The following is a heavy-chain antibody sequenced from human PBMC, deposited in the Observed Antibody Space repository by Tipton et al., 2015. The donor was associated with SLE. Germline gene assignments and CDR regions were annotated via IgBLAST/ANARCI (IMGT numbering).Heavy chain of an antibody. CDR3: ARYSMYSTLW. J-gene: IGHJ4*02. CDR2: AYYSGST. D-gene: IGHD6-13*01. V-gene: IGHV4-59*01. CDR1: GDSISNYF. Sequence: TLSLTCTVSGDSISNYFCTWIRQSPGTGLEWIGYAYYSGSTNYNPSLKSRVTISVDTSKNQFSLKLSSVTAADTAVYYCARYSMYSTLWWGQGTLVTVSS.